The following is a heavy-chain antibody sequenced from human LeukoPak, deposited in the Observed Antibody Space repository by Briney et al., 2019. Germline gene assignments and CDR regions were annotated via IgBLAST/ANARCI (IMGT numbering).Heavy chain of an antibody. Sequence: GGSLRLSCAASGFTFSSYSMNWVRQAPGKGLEWVSSISSSSSYIYYADSVKGRFTISRDNAKNSLYLQMNSLRAEDTAVYYCARVGEQLLWFGELLYNGHFDYWGQGTLVTVSS. CDR1: GFTFSSYS. D-gene: IGHD3-10*01. CDR2: ISSSSSYI. CDR3: ARVGEQLLWFGELLYNGHFDY. V-gene: IGHV3-21*01. J-gene: IGHJ4*02.